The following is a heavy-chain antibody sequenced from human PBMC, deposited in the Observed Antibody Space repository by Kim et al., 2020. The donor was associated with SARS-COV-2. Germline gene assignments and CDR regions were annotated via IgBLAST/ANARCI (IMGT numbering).Heavy chain of an antibody. D-gene: IGHD1-1*01. Sequence: GGSLRLSCAASGFTFSSYGMHWVRQAPGKGLEWVAVISYDGSNKYYADSVKGRFTISRDNSKNTLYLQMNSLRAEDTAVYYCAQVYSTGTPDYWGQGTLVTVSS. V-gene: IGHV3-30*18. CDR1: GFTFSSYG. CDR2: ISYDGSNK. J-gene: IGHJ4*02. CDR3: AQVYSTGTPDY.